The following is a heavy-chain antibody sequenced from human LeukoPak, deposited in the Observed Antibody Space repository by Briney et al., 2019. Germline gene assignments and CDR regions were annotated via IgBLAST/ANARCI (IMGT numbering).Heavy chain of an antibody. Sequence: PGGSLRLSCAASGFTFSSYGMHWVRQAPGKGLERVAVISYDGSNKYYAESVKGRLTISRDNSKNTLYLQMNSLRAEDTAVYYCAKDLEVSEWELTGIDYWGQGTLVTVSS. CDR1: GFTFSSYG. CDR2: ISYDGSNK. D-gene: IGHD3-3*01. J-gene: IGHJ4*02. V-gene: IGHV3-30*18. CDR3: AKDLEVSEWELTGIDY.